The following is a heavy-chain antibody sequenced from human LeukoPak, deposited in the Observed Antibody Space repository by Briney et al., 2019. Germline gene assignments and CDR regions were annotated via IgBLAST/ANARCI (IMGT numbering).Heavy chain of an antibody. Sequence: SETLSLTCAVSGGSISSGGYSWSWIRQPPGKGLEWIGYIYYSGSTYYNPSLKSRVTISVDTSKNQFSLKLSSVTAADTAVYYCARGGIVGAISNWFDPWGQGTLVTVSS. J-gene: IGHJ5*02. CDR2: IYYSGST. D-gene: IGHD1-26*01. CDR1: GGSISSGGYS. CDR3: ARGGIVGAISNWFDP. V-gene: IGHV4-30-4*07.